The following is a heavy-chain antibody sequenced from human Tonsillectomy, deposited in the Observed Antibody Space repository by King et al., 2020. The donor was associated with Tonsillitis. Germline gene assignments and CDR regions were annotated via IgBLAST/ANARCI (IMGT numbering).Heavy chain of an antibody. V-gene: IGHV3-30*04. J-gene: IGHJ6*02. Sequence: VQLVESGGGVVQPGRSLRLSCAASGFTFSSHAMHWVRQAPGKGLEWVAVISYDGRNKYYADSVKGRFTISRDNSKNTLSLQMNSLRAEDTAVYYCARVRGGDYYYYYGMDVWGQGTTVTVSS. CDR2: ISYDGRNK. CDR3: ARVRGGDYYYYYGMDV. D-gene: IGHD2-21*02. CDR1: GFTFSSHA.